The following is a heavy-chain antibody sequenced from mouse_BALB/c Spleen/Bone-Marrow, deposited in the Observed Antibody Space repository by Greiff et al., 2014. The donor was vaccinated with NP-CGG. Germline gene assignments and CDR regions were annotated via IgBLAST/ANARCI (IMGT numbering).Heavy chain of an antibody. D-gene: IGHD6-1*01. J-gene: IGHJ4*01. V-gene: IGHV1S22*01. CDR3: TRDKATPYYAMDY. Sequence: LQQSXSELVRPGGSVKLTCKASGHTFTNYWVHWVKQRPGQGLEWIGNIYPGSGSTNYDEKFKRKATLTVDTSSTTAYMQLSSLTTEDSAVYYCTRDKATPYYAMDYWGQGTSVTVSS. CDR2: IYPGSGST. CDR1: GHTFTNYW.